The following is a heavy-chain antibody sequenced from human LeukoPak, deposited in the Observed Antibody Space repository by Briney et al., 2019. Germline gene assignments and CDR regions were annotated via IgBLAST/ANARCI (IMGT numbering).Heavy chain of an antibody. CDR3: ARQGLGSGWYGDYFDY. V-gene: IGHV5-51*01. J-gene: IGHJ4*02. Sequence: GESLKISCKGSGYSFTSYWIGWVRQMPGKGLEWMGIIYPGDSDTRYSPSFQGQVTISADKSISTAYLQWRSLKASDTAMYYCARQGLGSGWYGDYFDYWGQGTLVTVSS. D-gene: IGHD6-19*01. CDR2: IYPGDSDT. CDR1: GYSFTSYW.